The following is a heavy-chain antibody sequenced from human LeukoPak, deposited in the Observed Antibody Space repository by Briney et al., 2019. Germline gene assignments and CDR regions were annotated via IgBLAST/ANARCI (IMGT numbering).Heavy chain of an antibody. D-gene: IGHD3-16*01. CDR2: ISSSSSTI. Sequence: GGSLRLSCAASGFTFSSYSMNWVRQAPGKGLEWVSYISSSSSTIYYADSVKGRFTISRDNAKNSLYLQMNSLRAEDMALYYCAKESGGGGIDYWGQGTLVTVSS. CDR1: GFTFSSYS. J-gene: IGHJ4*02. V-gene: IGHV3-48*04. CDR3: AKESGGGGIDY.